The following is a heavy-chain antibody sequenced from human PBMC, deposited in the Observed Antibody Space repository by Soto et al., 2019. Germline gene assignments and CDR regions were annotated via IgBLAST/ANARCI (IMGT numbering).Heavy chain of an antibody. CDR1: GYTFTSYY. J-gene: IGHJ6*02. Sequence: GASVKVSCKXSGYTFTSYYMHWVRQAPGQGLEWMGIINPSGGSTSYAQKFQGRVTMTRDTSTSTVYMELSSLRSEDTAVYYCARPIAAHAFYYYYGMDVWGQGTTVTVSS. V-gene: IGHV1-46*01. D-gene: IGHD6-6*01. CDR2: INPSGGST. CDR3: ARPIAAHAFYYYYGMDV.